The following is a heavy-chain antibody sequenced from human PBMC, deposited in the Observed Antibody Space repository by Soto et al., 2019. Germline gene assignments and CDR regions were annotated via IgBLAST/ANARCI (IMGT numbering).Heavy chain of an antibody. D-gene: IGHD3-22*01. J-gene: IGHJ4*02. CDR2: IYYSGST. CDR1: GGSISSYY. Sequence: SETLSLTCTVSGGSISSYYWSWIRQPPGKGLEWIGYIYYSGSTNYNPSLKSRVTISVDTSKNQFSLKLSSVTAADTAVYYCAREDGLKEFDYWGQGTLVTVSS. CDR3: AREDGLKEFDY. V-gene: IGHV4-59*01.